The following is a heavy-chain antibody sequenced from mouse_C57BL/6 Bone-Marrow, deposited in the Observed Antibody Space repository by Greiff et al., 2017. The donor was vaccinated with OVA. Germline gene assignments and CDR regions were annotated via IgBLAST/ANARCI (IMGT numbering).Heavy chain of an antibody. J-gene: IGHJ3*01. D-gene: IGHD2-5*01. CDR2: IIPNNGFT. V-gene: IGHV1-26*01. Sequence: EVQLQQSGPELVKPGASVKISCKASGYTFTDYYMNWVKQSHGKSLEWIGDIIPNNGFTIYNQKFKGKATLTVDKSSSTAYMELRSLTSEDSAVYYCARVGAYYSKGWFAYWGQGTLVTVSA. CDR3: ARVGAYYSKGWFAY. CDR1: GYTFTDYY.